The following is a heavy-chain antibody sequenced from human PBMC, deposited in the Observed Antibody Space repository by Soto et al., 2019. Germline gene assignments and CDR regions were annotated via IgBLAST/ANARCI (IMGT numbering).Heavy chain of an antibody. D-gene: IGHD2-21*02. Sequence: ASVKVSCKASGYSFTNYALHWVRQAPGQSLEWLGWLHTGTGSTKYSQKFQGRLTITRDTSASAAYMELTSLRSEDTAVYYCASESRDCVLWFAPWGQGTLVTVSS. V-gene: IGHV1-3*04. CDR2: LHTGTGST. CDR3: ASESRDCVLWFAP. CDR1: GYSFTNYA. J-gene: IGHJ5*02.